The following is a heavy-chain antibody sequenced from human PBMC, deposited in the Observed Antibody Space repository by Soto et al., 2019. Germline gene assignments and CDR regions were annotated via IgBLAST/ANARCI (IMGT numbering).Heavy chain of an antibody. Sequence: QVQLVQSGAEVNKPGSSVKVSCKASGGTFSSYAISWVRQAPGQGLEWMGGIIPIFGTANYAQKFQGRVTITGDESTSTAYMELSSLRSEDTAVYYCAREGAMVRGVISWFDPWGQGTLVTVSS. CDR3: AREGAMVRGVISWFDP. J-gene: IGHJ5*02. V-gene: IGHV1-69*01. D-gene: IGHD3-10*01. CDR1: GGTFSSYA. CDR2: IIPIFGTA.